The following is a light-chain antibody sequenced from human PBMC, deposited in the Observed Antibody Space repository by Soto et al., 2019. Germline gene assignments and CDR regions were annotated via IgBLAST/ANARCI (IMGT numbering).Light chain of an antibody. J-gene: IGKJ4*01. CDR3: QQCSKWPRT. CDR2: GAS. V-gene: IGKV3-15*01. CDR1: QSVGSY. Sequence: EMVMTQTPPTLSLAPGHTATLSCRASQSVGSYVAWYQQKPGQAPKLLIYGASTRATGFRARFSGSGSATELSLTISSLQSEDFAVYYCQQCSKWPRTFGGGTKVDIK.